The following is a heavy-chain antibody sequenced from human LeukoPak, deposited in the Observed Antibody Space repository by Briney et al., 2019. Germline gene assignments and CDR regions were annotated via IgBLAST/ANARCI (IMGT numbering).Heavy chain of an antibody. J-gene: IGHJ4*02. CDR2: IRYDGSNK. D-gene: IGHD6-6*01. V-gene: IGHV3-30*02. Sequence: PGGSLRLSCAASGFTFSSYGMHWVRQAPGKGLEWVAFIRYDGSNKYYADSVKGRFTISRDNSKNTLYLQMNSLRAEDTAVYYCAKEGVAARRVPSSVDYWGQGTLVTVSS. CDR3: AKEGVAARRVPSSVDY. CDR1: GFTFSSYG.